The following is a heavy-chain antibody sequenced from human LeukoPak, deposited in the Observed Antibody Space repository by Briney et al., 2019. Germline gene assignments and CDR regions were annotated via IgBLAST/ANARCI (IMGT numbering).Heavy chain of an antibody. CDR2: INFGGDKT. V-gene: IGHV3-23*01. J-gene: IGHJ4*02. CDR3: AKERSGWNFDY. D-gene: IGHD6-19*01. CDR1: GFTFSDHG. Sequence: GGSLRLSCAASGFTFSDHGMGWVRQTPGKGLEWVSTINFGGDKTYYADSVKGRFTISRDNSKNTLYLQMNSLRAEDTAVYYCAKERSGWNFDYWGQGTLVTVSS.